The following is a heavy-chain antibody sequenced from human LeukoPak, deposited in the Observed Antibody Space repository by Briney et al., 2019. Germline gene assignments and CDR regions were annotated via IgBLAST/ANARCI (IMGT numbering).Heavy chain of an antibody. J-gene: IGHJ5*02. CDR3: ARGGLTEYNWFDP. CDR2: IYYSGST. Sequence: SQTLSLTCTVSGGSISSSSYYWGWIRQPPGKGLEWIGSIYYSGSTYYNPSLKSRVTISVDTSKNQFSLKLSSVTAADTAVYYCARGGLTEYNWFDPWGQGTLVTVSS. D-gene: IGHD2/OR15-2a*01. CDR1: GGSISSSSYY. V-gene: IGHV4-39*07.